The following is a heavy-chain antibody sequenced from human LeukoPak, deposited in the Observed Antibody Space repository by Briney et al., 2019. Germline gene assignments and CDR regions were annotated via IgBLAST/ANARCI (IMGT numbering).Heavy chain of an antibody. V-gene: IGHV4-59*01. Sequence: PSETLSLTCTVSGGSISSYYWSWIRQPAGKGLERIGYIHYSGTTNYNPSLKSRVTISVDTSKNQFSLKLSSVTAADTAVYYCARGGRYSSGWYPFGYWGQGTLVTVSS. CDR3: ARGGRYSSGWYPFGY. D-gene: IGHD6-19*01. J-gene: IGHJ4*02. CDR2: IHYSGTT. CDR1: GGSISSYY.